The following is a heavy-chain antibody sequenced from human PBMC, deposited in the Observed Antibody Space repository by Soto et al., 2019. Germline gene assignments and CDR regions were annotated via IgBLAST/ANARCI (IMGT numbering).Heavy chain of an antibody. J-gene: IGHJ4*02. CDR1: GGSISSSNW. CDR3: ARVGYCGGDCYSSY. Sequence: SETLSLTCAVFGGSISSSNWWSWVRQPPGKGLEWIGEIYHSGSTNYNPSLKSRVTISVDKSKNQFSLKLSSVTAADTAVYYCARVGYCGGDCYSSYWGQGTLVTVSS. D-gene: IGHD2-21*02. CDR2: IYHSGST. V-gene: IGHV4-4*02.